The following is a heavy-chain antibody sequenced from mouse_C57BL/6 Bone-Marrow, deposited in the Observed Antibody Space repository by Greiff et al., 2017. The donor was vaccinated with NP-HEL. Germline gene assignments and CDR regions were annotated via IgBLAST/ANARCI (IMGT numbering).Heavy chain of an antibody. J-gene: IGHJ4*01. CDR1: GFTFSSYA. CDR3: ARDRIRRAYYYAMDY. Sequence: EVQLVESGGGLVKPGGSLKLSCAASGFTFSSYAMSWVRQTPEKRLEWVATISDGGSYTYYPDNVKGRFTISRDNAKNNLYLQMSHLKSEDTAMYYCARDRIRRAYYYAMDYWGQGTSVTVSS. CDR2: ISDGGSYT. D-gene: IGHD2-12*01. V-gene: IGHV5-4*01.